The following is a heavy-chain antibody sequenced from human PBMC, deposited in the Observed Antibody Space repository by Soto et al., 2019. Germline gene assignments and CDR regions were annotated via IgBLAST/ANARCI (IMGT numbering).Heavy chain of an antibody. Sequence: QVQLVQSGAEVKKPASSVKVSCKASGGIFSSFVISWVRQAPGQGLEWMGGIIPNFEPNYAQKLRGRLTITADGSTATTSMELRSLRSEDTTVYYCARDLGLYVNAGMVSDFFGMDVWGPGTTVSVSS. D-gene: IGHD5-18*01. J-gene: IGHJ6*02. V-gene: IGHV1-69*01. CDR2: IIPNFEP. CDR3: ARDLGLYVNAGMVSDFFGMDV. CDR1: GGIFSSFV.